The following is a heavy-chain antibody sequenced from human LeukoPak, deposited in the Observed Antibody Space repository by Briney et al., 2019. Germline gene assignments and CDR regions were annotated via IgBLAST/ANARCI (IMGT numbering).Heavy chain of an antibody. CDR1: GGSISSSSYY. CDR2: IYYSGST. V-gene: IGHV4-39*02. Sequence: PSETLSLTCTVSGGSISSSSYYWGWIRQPPGKGLGWIGSIYYSGSTYYNPSLKSRVTISVDTSKNQFSLKLSSVTAADTAVYYCARDLVDTVMSHLVLFDYWGQGTLVTVSS. D-gene: IGHD5-18*01. J-gene: IGHJ4*02. CDR3: ARDLVDTVMSHLVLFDY.